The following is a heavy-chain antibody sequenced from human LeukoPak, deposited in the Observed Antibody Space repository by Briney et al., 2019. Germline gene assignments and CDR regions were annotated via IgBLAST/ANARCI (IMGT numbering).Heavy chain of an antibody. D-gene: IGHD6-19*01. V-gene: IGHV3-9*01. CDR3: AKEAVGFDY. J-gene: IGHJ4*02. Sequence: GGSPRLSSAASGFTFDDYAMHWVRQAPGKGLEWVSGISWNSGSIGYADSVKGRFTISRDNAKISLYLQMNSLRAEDTALYYCAKEAVGFDYWGQGTLVTVSS. CDR2: ISWNSGSI. CDR1: GFTFDDYA.